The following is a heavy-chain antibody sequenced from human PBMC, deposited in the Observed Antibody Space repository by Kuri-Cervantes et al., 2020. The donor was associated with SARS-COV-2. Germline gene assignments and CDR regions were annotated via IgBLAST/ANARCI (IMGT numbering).Heavy chain of an antibody. V-gene: IGHV4-34*01. CDR3: ARRGTTTVTTFTSLAEVGFEH. Sequence: SETLSLTCAVYGGSFSGYYWSWIRQPPGKGLEWIGEINHSGSTNYNPSLKSRVTISVDTSKNQFSLKLSSVTAADTAVYYCARRGTTTVTTFTSLAEVGFEHWGQGTLVTVSS. J-gene: IGHJ1*01. CDR1: GGSFSGYY. D-gene: IGHD4-17*01. CDR2: INHSGST.